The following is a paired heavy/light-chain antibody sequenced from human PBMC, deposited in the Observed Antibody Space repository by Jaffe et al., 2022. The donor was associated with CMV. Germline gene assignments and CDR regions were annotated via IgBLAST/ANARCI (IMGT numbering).Heavy chain of an antibody. V-gene: IGHV1-24*01. CDR2: FDPEDGET. CDR3: ATGGYYYDSSGYNQLHWFDP. CDR1: GYTLTELS. D-gene: IGHD3-22*01. Sequence: QVQLVQSGAEVKKPGASVKVSCKVSGYTLTELSMHWVRQAPGKGLEWMGGFDPEDGETIYAQKFQGRVTMTEDTSTDTAYMELSSLRSEDTAVYYCATGGYYYDSSGYNQLHWFDPWGQGTLVTVSS. J-gene: IGHJ5*02.
Light chain of an antibody. CDR1: QGISSW. CDR3: QQANSFPRT. V-gene: IGKV1-12*01. Sequence: DIQMTQSPSSVSASVGDRVTITCRASQGISSWLAWYQQKPGKAPKLLIYAASSLQSGVPSRFSGSGSGTDFTLTISSLQPEDFATYYCQQANSFPRTFGGGTKVEIK. CDR2: AAS. J-gene: IGKJ4*01.